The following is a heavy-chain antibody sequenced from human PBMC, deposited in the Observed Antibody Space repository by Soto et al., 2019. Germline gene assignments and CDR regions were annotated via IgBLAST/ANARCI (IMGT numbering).Heavy chain of an antibody. CDR2: IYYSGST. CDR1: GGSISSYY. CDR3: ARHSPGYYYGMDV. J-gene: IGHJ6*02. V-gene: IGHV4-59*08. Sequence: QVQLQESGPGLVKPSETLSLTCTVSGGSISSYYWSWIRQPPGKGLEWIGYIYYSGSTNYNPSLTSRVTISVDTSKNQFSLKLSSVTAADTAVYYCARHSPGYYYGMDVWGQGTTVTVSS.